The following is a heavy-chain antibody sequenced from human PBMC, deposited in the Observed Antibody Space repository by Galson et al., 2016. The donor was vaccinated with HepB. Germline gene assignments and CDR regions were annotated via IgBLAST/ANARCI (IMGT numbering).Heavy chain of an antibody. V-gene: IGHV4-30-2*01. CDR2: IYQSGNT. CDR1: AGSISSGGYS. CDR3: ARALDYGGHYFDS. D-gene: IGHD4-23*01. Sequence: LSLTCTVSAGSISSGGYSWSWIRQPPGKALEWVGHIYQSGNTDYNPSLRSRVTISLDTSRNQFSLKLTSVTAADTAVYYCARALDYGGHYFDSWGQGTLVTVSS. J-gene: IGHJ4*02.